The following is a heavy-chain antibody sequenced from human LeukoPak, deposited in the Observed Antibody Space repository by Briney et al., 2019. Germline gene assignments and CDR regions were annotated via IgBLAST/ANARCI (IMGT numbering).Heavy chain of an antibody. D-gene: IGHD3-9*01. CDR2: ISAGGGST. Sequence: GGSLRLSCAASGFTFNTFNMNWVRQAPGKGLEWVSAISAGGGSTYYADSVKGRFTISRDNSKNTLYLQMNSLRAEDTAVYYCARSYYDILTGYYQYGMDVWGQGTTVTVSS. V-gene: IGHV3-23*01. CDR3: ARSYYDILTGYYQYGMDV. CDR1: GFTFNTFN. J-gene: IGHJ6*02.